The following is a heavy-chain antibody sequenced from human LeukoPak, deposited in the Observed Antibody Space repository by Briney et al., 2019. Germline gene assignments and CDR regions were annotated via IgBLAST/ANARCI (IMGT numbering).Heavy chain of an antibody. CDR2: LYDTGMT. J-gene: IGHJ3*02. V-gene: IGHV4-4*08. Sequence: SETLSLTCTVSGGSISVYHWSWIRQPPGKGLEWIGYLYDTGMTNYSPSLKSRVTISVDTSNNQISLKLTSVTAADTAIYLCAKEGMGSEATTADGAFDIWGQGTTVTVSS. CDR1: GGSISVYH. D-gene: IGHD1-26*01. CDR3: AKEGMGSEATTADGAFDI.